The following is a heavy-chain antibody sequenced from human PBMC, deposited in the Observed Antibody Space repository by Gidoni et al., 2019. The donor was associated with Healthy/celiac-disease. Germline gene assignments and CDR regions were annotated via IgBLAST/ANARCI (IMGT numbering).Heavy chain of an antibody. CDR3: ARSAIDCSGGSCYSYWYFDL. Sequence: EVQLVQSGAEVKKPGESLKISCKGSGYSFTSYWIGWVRQMPGNGLEWVGIIYPGDSDTRYSPSFQGQVTISADKSISTAYLQWSSLKASDTAMYYCARSAIDCSGGSCYSYWYFDLWGRGTLVTVSS. D-gene: IGHD2-15*01. CDR2: IYPGDSDT. J-gene: IGHJ2*01. V-gene: IGHV5-51*01. CDR1: GYSFTSYW.